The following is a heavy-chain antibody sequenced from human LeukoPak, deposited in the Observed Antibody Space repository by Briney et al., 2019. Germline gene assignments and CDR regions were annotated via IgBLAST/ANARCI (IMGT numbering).Heavy chain of an antibody. CDR1: GYTFTSYD. J-gene: IGHJ6*02. V-gene: IGHV1-8*01. D-gene: IGHD1-26*01. Sequence: GASVKVSCKASGYTFTSYDINWVRQATGQGLEWMGWMNPNSGNTGYAQKFQGRVTMTRNTSISTAYMELSSLRSEDTAVYYCARRSGGRYYYYYDMDVWGQGTTVTVSS. CDR2: MNPNSGNT. CDR3: ARRSGGRYYYYYDMDV.